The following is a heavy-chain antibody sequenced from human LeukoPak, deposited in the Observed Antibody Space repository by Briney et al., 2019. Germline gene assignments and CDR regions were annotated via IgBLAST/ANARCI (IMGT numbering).Heavy chain of an antibody. CDR3: ARLVVVPAAIDSVVPDYFDY. CDR1: GYSFTSYW. Sequence: GESLKISCKGSGYSFTSYWIGWVRQMPGKGLEWMGIIYPGDSDTRYSPSFQGQVTISADKSISTAYLQWSSLKASDTAMYYCARLVVVPAAIDSVVPDYFDYWGQGTLVTVSS. J-gene: IGHJ4*02. D-gene: IGHD2-2*01. V-gene: IGHV5-51*01. CDR2: IYPGDSDT.